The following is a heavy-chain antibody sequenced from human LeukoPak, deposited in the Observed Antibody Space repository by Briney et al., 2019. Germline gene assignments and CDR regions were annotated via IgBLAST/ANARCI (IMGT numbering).Heavy chain of an antibody. J-gene: IGHJ4*02. Sequence: GGSLRLSCAASGFTVSSNYMSWVRQAPGKGLEWVSVIYSGGSTYYADSVKGRFTISRDNSKNTLYLQMNSLRAEDTAVYYCASDSSGSQVGFDYWGQGTLVTVSS. CDR2: IYSGGST. D-gene: IGHD3-22*01. CDR1: GFTVSSNY. V-gene: IGHV3-53*01. CDR3: ASDSSGSQVGFDY.